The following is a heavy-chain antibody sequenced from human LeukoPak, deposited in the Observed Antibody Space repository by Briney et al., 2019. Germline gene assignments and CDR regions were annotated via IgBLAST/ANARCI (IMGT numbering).Heavy chain of an antibody. J-gene: IGHJ3*02. CDR2: IYYSGST. Sequence: PSETLSLTCTVSGGSISSGGYYWSWIRQHPGKGLEGIGYIYYSGSTYYNPSLKSRVTISVDTSKNQFSLKLSSVTAADTAVYYCARDLGGGNDAFDIWGQGTMVTVSS. CDR3: ARDLGGGNDAFDI. D-gene: IGHD4-23*01. CDR1: GGSISSGGYY. V-gene: IGHV4-31*03.